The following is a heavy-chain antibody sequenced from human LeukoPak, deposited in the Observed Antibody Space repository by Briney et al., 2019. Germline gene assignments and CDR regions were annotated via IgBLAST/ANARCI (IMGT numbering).Heavy chain of an antibody. V-gene: IGHV1-2*02. Sequence: GASVKVSCKASGYTFTGYYMHWVRQAPGQGLEWMGWINPNSGGTNYAQKFQGRVTMTRDTSISTAYMELSRLRSDDTAVYYCARASRYFVTAFDIWGQGTMVTVSS. CDR3: ARASRYFVTAFDI. CDR1: GYTFTGYY. CDR2: INPNSGGT. J-gene: IGHJ3*02. D-gene: IGHD3-9*01.